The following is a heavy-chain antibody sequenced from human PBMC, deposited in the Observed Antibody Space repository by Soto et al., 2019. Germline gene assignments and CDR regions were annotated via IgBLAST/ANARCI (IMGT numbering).Heavy chain of an antibody. CDR3: AREYSSSWSAYYYYYGMDV. J-gene: IGHJ6*02. D-gene: IGHD6-13*01. CDR1: VFTLSGYA. V-gene: IGHV3-64*01. CDR2: ISSNGVGT. Sequence: PGGSLRLACAASVFTLSGYAMDWVRQAPGKGLEYVSGISSNGVGTYYVNSVQGRFTISRDNSKNTVYLQMGSLRSDDTAVYYCAREYSSSWSAYYYYYGMDVWGQGTTVTVSS.